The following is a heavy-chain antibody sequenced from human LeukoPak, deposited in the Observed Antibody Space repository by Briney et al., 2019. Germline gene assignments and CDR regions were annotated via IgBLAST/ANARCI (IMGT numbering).Heavy chain of an antibody. CDR1: GFTFSSHE. J-gene: IGHJ6*04. CDR2: ISSSGSTI. CDR3: AREGAAAGHYYGMDV. V-gene: IGHV3-48*03. D-gene: IGHD6-13*01. Sequence: GGSLRLSCAASGFTFSSHEMNWVRQAPGKGLEWVSYISSSGSTIYYADSVKGRFTISRDNAKNSLYLQMNSLRAEDTAVYYCAREGAAAGHYYGMDVWGKGTTVTVSS.